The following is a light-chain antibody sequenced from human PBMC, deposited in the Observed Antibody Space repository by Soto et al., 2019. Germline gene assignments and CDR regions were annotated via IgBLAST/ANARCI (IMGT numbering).Light chain of an antibody. Sequence: DIQMTQSPSSLSASVGDRVTITCRASQSISSYLNWYQQKPGKAPKLLIYAASSLQSGVPSRFSGSGSGTDFTLTISSLQPEDFANYYCQQSYSIPRWTFGQGTKVDIK. CDR2: AAS. V-gene: IGKV1-39*01. CDR3: QQSYSIPRWT. J-gene: IGKJ1*01. CDR1: QSISSY.